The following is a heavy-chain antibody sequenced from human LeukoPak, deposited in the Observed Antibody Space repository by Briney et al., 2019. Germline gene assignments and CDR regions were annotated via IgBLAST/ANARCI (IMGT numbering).Heavy chain of an antibody. CDR3: ARSRSSGYLLNWFGP. J-gene: IGHJ5*02. V-gene: IGHV1-18*01. CDR1: GYTFTSYG. D-gene: IGHD3-22*01. Sequence: ASVKVSCKASGYTFTSYGISWVRQAPGQGLEWMGWISAYNGNTNYAQKLQGRVTMTTDTSTSTAYMELRSLRSDDTAVYYCARSRSSGYLLNWFGPWGQGTLVTVSS. CDR2: ISAYNGNT.